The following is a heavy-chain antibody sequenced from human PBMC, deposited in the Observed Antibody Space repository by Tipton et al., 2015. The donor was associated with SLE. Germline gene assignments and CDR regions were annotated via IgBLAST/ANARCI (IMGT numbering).Heavy chain of an antibody. Sequence: TLSLTCNVSGDSISSDGNYWNWIRQVPGKGLEWIGYIYSRDLIHFNPSLKSRVTISADTSKNQFSLKLSSVTAADTAVYYCGKYDYDSTGIQAIHYWGQGILFTVSS. J-gene: IGHJ4*02. CDR3: GKYDYDSTGIQAIHY. CDR2: IYSRDLI. V-gene: IGHV4-31*03. D-gene: IGHD3-22*01. CDR1: GDSISSDGNY.